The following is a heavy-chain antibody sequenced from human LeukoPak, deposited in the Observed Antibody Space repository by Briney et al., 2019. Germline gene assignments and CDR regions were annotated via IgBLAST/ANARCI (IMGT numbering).Heavy chain of an antibody. V-gene: IGHV4-34*01. D-gene: IGHD2-8*01. CDR2: INHSGST. CDR3: AREGDKYANWFDT. CDR1: GGSFSGYY. J-gene: IGHJ5*02. Sequence: PSETLSLTCAVYGGSFSGYYWSWIRQPPGKGLEWIGEINHSGSTNYNPSLKSRVTISLDTSKNQFSLNLNSVTAADTAVYYCAREGDKYANWFDTWGQGTLVTVSS.